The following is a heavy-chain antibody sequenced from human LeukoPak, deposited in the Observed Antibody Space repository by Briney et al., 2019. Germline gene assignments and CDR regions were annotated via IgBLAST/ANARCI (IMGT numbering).Heavy chain of an antibody. D-gene: IGHD6-13*01. CDR2: INSEGSST. Sequence: PGGSLRLSCAASGFTFSSSWMHWVRQAPGKGLVWVSRINSEGSSTSYADAVKGRFTISRDNAKNTKYLQMKSLRAEDTAVHYCSRERSSCYRGSAVETWGQGTMVTVSS. CDR1: GFTFSSSW. J-gene: IGHJ3*01. V-gene: IGHV3-74*01. CDR3: SRERSSCYRGSAVET.